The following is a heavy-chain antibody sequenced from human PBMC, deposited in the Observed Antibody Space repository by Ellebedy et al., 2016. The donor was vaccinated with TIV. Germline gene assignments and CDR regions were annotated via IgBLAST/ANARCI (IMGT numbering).Heavy chain of an antibody. Sequence: GSLRLXXTVSGASISRGGYYLSWIRQHPGKGLEWFGYIYYSGSTNYNPSLKSRVTISVDTSKNQFSLKLSSVTAADTAVYYCARDLGVSDYWGQGTLVTVSS. V-gene: IGHV4-61*08. CDR1: GASISRGGYY. J-gene: IGHJ4*02. CDR2: IYYSGST. CDR3: ARDLGVSDY. D-gene: IGHD2-21*01.